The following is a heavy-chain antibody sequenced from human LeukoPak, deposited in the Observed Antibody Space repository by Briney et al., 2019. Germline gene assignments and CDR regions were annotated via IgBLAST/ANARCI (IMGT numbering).Heavy chain of an antibody. J-gene: IGHJ4*02. CDR2: INPNGGGT. D-gene: IGHD3-10*01. CDR3: ARDSGERGSGSYLIAY. V-gene: IGHV1-2*02. CDR1: GYTFIDYY. Sequence: ASVKVSCKASGYTFIDYYVHWVRQAPGQGLEYMGWINPNGGGTDPAQKFQGRVTMTSDTSMSTAYMELSRLTSDDTAVYYCARDSGERGSGSYLIAYWGQGTLVTVSS.